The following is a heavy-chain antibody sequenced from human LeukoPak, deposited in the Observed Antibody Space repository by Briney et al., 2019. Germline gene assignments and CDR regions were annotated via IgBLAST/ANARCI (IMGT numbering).Heavy chain of an antibody. CDR2: IDWDDDK. CDR1: GFSLSTSGMC. D-gene: IGHD3-22*01. CDR3: ARIVVGSAYDSSGYYYFDY. V-gene: IGHV2-70*11. J-gene: IGHJ4*02. Sequence: SGPALVKPTQTLTLTCTFSGFSLSTSGMCVSWIRQPPGKALEWLARIDWDDDKYYSTSLKTRLTISKDTSKNQVVLTMTNMDPVDTATYYCARIVVGSAYDSSGYYYFDYWGQGTLVTVSS.